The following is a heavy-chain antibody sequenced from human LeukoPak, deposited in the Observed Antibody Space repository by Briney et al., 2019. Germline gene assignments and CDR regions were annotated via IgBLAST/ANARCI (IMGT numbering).Heavy chain of an antibody. CDR3: ARHPGKVTNDWYFDL. CDR1: GYTFTGYY. CDR2: INPNSGGT. Sequence: VASVKVSCKASGYTFTGYYIHWIRQAPGQGLEWRGWINPNSGGTNCAQKFQGRVTMTRDTSITTAYMELRRLSSDDTAVYYCARHPGKVTNDWYFDLWGRGTLVTVSS. J-gene: IGHJ2*01. D-gene: IGHD4-23*01. V-gene: IGHV1-2*02.